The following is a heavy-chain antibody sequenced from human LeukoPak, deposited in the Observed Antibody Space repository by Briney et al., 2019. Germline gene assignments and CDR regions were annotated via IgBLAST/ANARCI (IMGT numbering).Heavy chain of an antibody. CDR2: INHSGGT. V-gene: IGHV4-4*02. J-gene: IGHJ4*02. CDR1: GGFINSNYW. D-gene: IGHD2-21*02. CDR3: ARGPPYIVVVTAIGFFDY. Sequence: TSETLSLTCAVSGGFINSNYWWTWVRQSPGKGLEWIGEINHSGGTNYNPSLKSLVTISVDTSKNQFSLKLSSVTAADTAVYYCARGPPYIVVVTAIGFFDYWGQGTLVTVSS.